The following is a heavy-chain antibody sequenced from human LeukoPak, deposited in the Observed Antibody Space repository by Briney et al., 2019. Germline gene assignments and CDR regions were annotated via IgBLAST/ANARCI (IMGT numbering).Heavy chain of an antibody. CDR1: GGSISSGRYY. J-gene: IGHJ4*02. V-gene: IGHV4-61*02. Sequence: PSETLSLTCTVSGGSISSGRYYWSWIRQPAGKGLEWIGRIYTSGSTNYNPSLKSRVTISVDTSKNQFSLKLSSVTAADTAVYYCAREKDDYGDYVDYWGQGTLVTVSS. CDR3: AREKDDYGDYVDY. CDR2: IYTSGST. D-gene: IGHD4-17*01.